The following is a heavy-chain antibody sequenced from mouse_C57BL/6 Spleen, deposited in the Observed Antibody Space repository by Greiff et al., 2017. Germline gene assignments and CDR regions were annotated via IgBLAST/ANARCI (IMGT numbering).Heavy chain of an antibody. V-gene: IGHV1-18*01. CDR3: ERPEAYYDYESLVY. J-gene: IGHJ3*01. CDR1: GYTFSDYN. Sequence: VQLQQSGPELVKPGASVKISCKASGYTFSDYNMDWVKQSHGKSLEWIGDINPNNGGTIYNQKFKGKATLTVDKSSSTAYLGLRSLTSEDTAVYYCERPEAYYDYESLVYWGQGTLVTVSA. D-gene: IGHD2-4*01. CDR2: INPNNGGT.